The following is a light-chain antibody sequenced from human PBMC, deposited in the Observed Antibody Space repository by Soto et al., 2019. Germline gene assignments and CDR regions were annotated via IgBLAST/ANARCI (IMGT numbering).Light chain of an antibody. CDR3: QQRSNWIT. CDR2: DAS. CDR1: QSVSSY. Sequence: EIVLTQSPATLSLSPGERATLSCRASQSVSSYLAWYQQKPGQAPRLLIYDASNRATGIPARFSGSGSGTDFTLTISSLEPEDFAVYHCQQRSNWITFGQGTRLE. V-gene: IGKV3-11*01. J-gene: IGKJ5*01.